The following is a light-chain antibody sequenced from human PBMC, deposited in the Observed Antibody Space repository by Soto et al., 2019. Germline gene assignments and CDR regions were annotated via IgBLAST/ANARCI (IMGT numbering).Light chain of an antibody. CDR3: AAWDDSLKGGV. CDR1: SSNIGSRT. V-gene: IGLV1-44*01. CDR2: TNN. Sequence: QSVLTQPPSASGTPGQRVTISCSGTSSNIGSRTVNWYQQLPGTAPKLLIYTNNQRPSGVPDRFSGSKSGTSASLAISGLQSEDGADYYCAAWDDSLKGGVFGGGTQLTVL. J-gene: IGLJ3*02.